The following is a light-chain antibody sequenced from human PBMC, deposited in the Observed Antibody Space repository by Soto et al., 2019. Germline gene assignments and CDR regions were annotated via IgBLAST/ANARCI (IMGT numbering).Light chain of an antibody. CDR3: QQYHDYST. J-gene: IGKJ1*01. Sequence: DIQMIQFPSSLSASVGDRVTITCRASQSITRFLNWYQQKPGTAPELLISVASSLQSGVPSRFSGSGFGTEFTLTISSLQPEDFATYYCQQYHDYSTFGQGTKVEIK. CDR2: VAS. V-gene: IGKV1-39*01. CDR1: QSITRF.